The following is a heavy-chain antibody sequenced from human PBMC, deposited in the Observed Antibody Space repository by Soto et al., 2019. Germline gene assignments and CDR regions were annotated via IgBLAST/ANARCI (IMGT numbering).Heavy chain of an antibody. Sequence: GASVKVSCKVSGYTLTELSMHWVRQAPGKGLEWMGGFDPEDGETIYAQKFQGRVTMTEDTSTDTAYMELSSLRSEDTAVYYCATVVYSSGWYVFDYWGQGTLVTVSS. CDR2: FDPEDGET. V-gene: IGHV1-24*01. CDR3: ATVVYSSGWYVFDY. D-gene: IGHD6-19*01. CDR1: GYTLTELS. J-gene: IGHJ4*02.